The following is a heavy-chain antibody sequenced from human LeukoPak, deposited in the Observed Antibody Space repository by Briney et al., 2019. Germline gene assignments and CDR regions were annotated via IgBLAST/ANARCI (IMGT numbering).Heavy chain of an antibody. CDR2: ISGSGGST. J-gene: IGHJ4*02. Sequence: PGGSLRLSCAASGFTVSSNYMSWVRQAPGKGLEWVSAISGSGGSTYYADSVKGRFTISRDNSKNTLYLQMNSLRAEGTAVYYCAKGSWIQLWSPFGYWGQGTLVTVSS. D-gene: IGHD5-18*01. CDR1: GFTVSSNY. V-gene: IGHV3-23*01. CDR3: AKGSWIQLWSPFGY.